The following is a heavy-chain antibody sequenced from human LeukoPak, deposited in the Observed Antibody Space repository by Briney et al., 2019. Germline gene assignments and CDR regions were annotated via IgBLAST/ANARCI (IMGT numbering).Heavy chain of an antibody. CDR3: ARDLETLAARNELIWSNWIDP. J-gene: IGHJ5*02. CDR1: GFTFSSYW. V-gene: IGHV3-7*01. Sequence: PGGSLRLSCAASGFTFSSYWMSWVRQAPGKGLEWVANIKQDGSEKYYVDSVKGRFTISRDNAKNSLYLQMNSLRAEDTAVYYCARDLETLAARNELIWSNWIDPWGQGTLVTVSS. CDR2: IKQDGSEK. D-gene: IGHD6-6*01.